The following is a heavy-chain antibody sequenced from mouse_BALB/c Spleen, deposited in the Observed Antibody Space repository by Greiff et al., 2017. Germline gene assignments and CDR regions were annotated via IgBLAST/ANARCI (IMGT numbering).Heavy chain of an antibody. CDR3: ARDGTTVGGFAY. J-gene: IGHJ3*01. CDR2: IWAGGST. CDR1: GFSLTSYG. V-gene: IGHV2-9*02. Sequence: VKVVESGPGLVAPSQSLSITCTVSGFSLTSYGVHWVRQPPGKGLEWLGVIWAGGSTNYNSALMSRLSISKDNSKSQVFLKMNSLQTDDTAMYYCARDGTTVGGFAYWGQGTLVTVSA. D-gene: IGHD1-1*01.